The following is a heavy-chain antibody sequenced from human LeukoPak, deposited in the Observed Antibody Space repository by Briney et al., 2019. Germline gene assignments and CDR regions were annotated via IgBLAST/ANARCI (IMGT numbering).Heavy chain of an antibody. CDR2: IKEDGSEK. CDR1: GFTFSSYW. Sequence: GGSLRLSCAASGFTFSSYWTSWVRQTPGKGLEWVANIKEDGSEKNYVDSVKGRFTISRDNAKNSLFLQMSSLRVEDTAVYYCVISKGPGLAAYWGQGTLVTVSS. CDR3: VISKGPGLAAY. D-gene: IGHD6-13*01. V-gene: IGHV3-7*01. J-gene: IGHJ4*02.